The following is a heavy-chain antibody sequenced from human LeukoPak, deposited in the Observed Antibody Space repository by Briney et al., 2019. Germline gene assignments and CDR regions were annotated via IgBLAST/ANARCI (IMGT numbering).Heavy chain of an antibody. J-gene: IGHJ4*02. CDR2: IGGSGDKT. V-gene: IGHV3-23*01. D-gene: IGHD6-19*01. Sequence: GGSLRLSCAGSGFTFNRNAISWVRQAPGKGLEWVSTIGGSGDKTFYADSVKGRFTISRDNSKNMVHLQMNSLTGEDTALYYCVRRGDASSGWGDDDFWGQGALVTVSS. CDR1: GFTFNRNA. CDR3: VRRGDASSGWGDDDF.